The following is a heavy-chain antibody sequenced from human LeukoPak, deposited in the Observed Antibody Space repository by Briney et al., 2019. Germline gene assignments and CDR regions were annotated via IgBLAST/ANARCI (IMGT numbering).Heavy chain of an antibody. CDR2: INTYNGDT. J-gene: IGHJ6*02. D-gene: IGHD6-19*01. CDR3: AKDGGQQWLTNYYSYGMDV. V-gene: IGHV1-18*01. CDR1: VYTFTTSG. Sequence: ASVKVSCRASVYTFTTSGINWVRQAPGQGLEWMGWINTYNGDTNTAQKFLDRIILTTDKSTGTAYMELRSLRSDDTAVYYCAKDGGQQWLTNYYSYGMDVWGQGTTVIVSS.